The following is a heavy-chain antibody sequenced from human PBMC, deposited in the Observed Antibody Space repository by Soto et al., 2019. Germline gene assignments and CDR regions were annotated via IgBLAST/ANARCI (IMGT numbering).Heavy chain of an antibody. CDR1: GGSISSGGYY. Sequence: QVQLQESGPGLVKPSQTLSLTCTVSGGSISSGGYYWSWIRQHPGKGLEWIGYIYYSGSTYYNPSLKSRVTISVDTSKNQFSLKLSSVTAADTAVYYCARDREQQLDGIYYYYGMDVWGQGTTVTVSS. D-gene: IGHD6-13*01. CDR2: IYYSGST. V-gene: IGHV4-31*03. CDR3: ARDREQQLDGIYYYYGMDV. J-gene: IGHJ6*02.